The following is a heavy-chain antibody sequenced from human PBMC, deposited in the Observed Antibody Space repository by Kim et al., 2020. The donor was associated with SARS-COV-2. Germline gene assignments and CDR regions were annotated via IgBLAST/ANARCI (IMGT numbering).Heavy chain of an antibody. J-gene: IGHJ4*02. Sequence: FQGQVTISADKSISTAYLQWSSLKASDTAMYYCARRLGQLWFGELGYFDYWGQGTLVTVSS. D-gene: IGHD3-10*01. CDR3: ARRLGQLWFGELGYFDY. V-gene: IGHV5-51*01.